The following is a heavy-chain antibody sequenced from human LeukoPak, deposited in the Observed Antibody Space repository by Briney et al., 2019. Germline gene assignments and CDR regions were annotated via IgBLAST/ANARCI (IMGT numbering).Heavy chain of an antibody. CDR3: AKNSGSGWAADY. CDR1: GGSFSGYY. V-gene: IGHV4-39*01. CDR2: IYYSGSI. D-gene: IGHD6-19*01. Sequence: SETLSLTCAVYGGSFSGYYWGWIRQPPWKGLEWIGSIYYSGSIYYNPSLKSRVTISVDTSKNQFSLKLSSVTAADTAVYYCAKNSGSGWAADYWGQGTLVTVSS. J-gene: IGHJ4*02.